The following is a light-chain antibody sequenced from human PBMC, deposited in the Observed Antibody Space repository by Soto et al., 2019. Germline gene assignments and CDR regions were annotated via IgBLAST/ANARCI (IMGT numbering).Light chain of an antibody. CDR1: QSVSRN. J-gene: IGKJ1*01. V-gene: IGKV3-15*01. CDR3: QQYYHWPRT. Sequence: DMVLTQSPATPSVSPGERATLSCRASQSVSRNLAWYQQKPGQAPRLLIFGASTRATGIPARFSGSGSGTDFNLTITSLQSEDFAVYYCQQYYHWPRTFGQGTKVDIK. CDR2: GAS.